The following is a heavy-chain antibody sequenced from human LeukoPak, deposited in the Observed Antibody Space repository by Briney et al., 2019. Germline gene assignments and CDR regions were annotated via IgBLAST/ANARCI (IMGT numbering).Heavy chain of an antibody. V-gene: IGHV4-59*01. D-gene: IGHD3-10*01. CDR3: ARGGYYGSGNDFRFDP. J-gene: IGHJ5*02. Sequence: KPSETLSLTCTVSGGSINSYYWSWIRQPPGKGLECIGYIHYTGSTNYNPSLKSRVTISVDTSKSQFSLKLSSVTAADTAIYYCARGGYYGSGNDFRFDPWGQGTLVTVSS. CDR1: GGSINSYY. CDR2: IHYTGST.